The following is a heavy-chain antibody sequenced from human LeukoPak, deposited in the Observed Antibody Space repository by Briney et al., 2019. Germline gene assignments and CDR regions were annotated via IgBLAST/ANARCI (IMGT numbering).Heavy chain of an antibody. CDR2: IYYSGSP. Sequence: PSETPSLTCTVSGGSISSGGYYWSWIRQHPGKGLEWIGYIYYSGSPYYNPSLKSRVTISLDTSKNQFSLKLSSVTAADTAVYYCARRPYGDYGPGDYWGQGTLVTVSS. V-gene: IGHV4-31*03. CDR1: GGSISSGGYY. D-gene: IGHD4-17*01. CDR3: ARRPYGDYGPGDY. J-gene: IGHJ4*02.